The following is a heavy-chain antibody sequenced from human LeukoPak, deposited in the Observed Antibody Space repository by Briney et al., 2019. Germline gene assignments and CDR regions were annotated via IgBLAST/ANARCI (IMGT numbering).Heavy chain of an antibody. CDR3: VRDLVGAEAY. Sequence: GGSLRLSCAASGFTFSDHQMDWVRNAPGKGLEWVGRSRNKANSYTTEYAASVNGRFTISRDNSKNSLYLQMNSLKTEDTAVYYCVRDLVGAEAYWGQGTLVTVSS. CDR1: GFTFSDHQ. CDR2: SRNKANSYTT. V-gene: IGHV3-72*01. D-gene: IGHD1-26*01. J-gene: IGHJ4*02.